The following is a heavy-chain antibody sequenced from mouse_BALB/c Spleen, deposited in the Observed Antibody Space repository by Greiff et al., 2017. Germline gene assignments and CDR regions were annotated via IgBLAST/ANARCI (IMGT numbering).Heavy chain of an antibody. CDR1: GYSITSDYA. V-gene: IGHV3-2*02. J-gene: IGHJ2*01. Sequence: EVKLMESGPGLVKPSQSLSLTCTVTGYSITSDYAWNWIRQFPGNKLEWMGYISYSGSTSYNPSLKSRISITRDTSKNQFFLQLNSVTTEDTATYYCARSYYGNYFDYWGQGTTLTVSS. D-gene: IGHD2-1*01. CDR2: ISYSGST. CDR3: ARSYYGNYFDY.